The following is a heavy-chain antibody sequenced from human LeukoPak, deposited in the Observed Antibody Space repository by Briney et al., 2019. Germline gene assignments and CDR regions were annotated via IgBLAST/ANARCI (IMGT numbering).Heavy chain of an antibody. Sequence: GGSLRLSCAASGFTFSNNWMHWVRQAPGKGLVWVSRINSDGSTTTYADSVKGRFTISRDNAKNTLYLQMNSLRAEDTAVYYCARGYVYGYDCWGQGALVTVSS. CDR1: GFTFSNNW. J-gene: IGHJ4*02. CDR3: ARGYVYGYDC. V-gene: IGHV3-74*01. D-gene: IGHD5-18*01. CDR2: INSDGSTT.